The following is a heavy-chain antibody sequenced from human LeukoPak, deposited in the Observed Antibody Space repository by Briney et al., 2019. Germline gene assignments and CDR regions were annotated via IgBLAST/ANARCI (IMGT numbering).Heavy chain of an antibody. CDR2: IYPGDSDT. V-gene: IGHV5-51*06. CDR1: GYTFTNYW. D-gene: IGHD1-14*01. Sequence: GESLKISCQGSGYTFTNYWIGWVRQMPGKGLEWMGIIYPGDSDTRYSPSFQGHVTISADKSINTAYLQWSSLMASDTAMYYCASRGIYGMDAWGQGTTVTVSS. J-gene: IGHJ6*02. CDR3: ASRGIYGMDA.